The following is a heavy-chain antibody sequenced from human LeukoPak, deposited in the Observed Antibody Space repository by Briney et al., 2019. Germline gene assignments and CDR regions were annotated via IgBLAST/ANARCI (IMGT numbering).Heavy chain of an antibody. CDR2: FDPEDGET. Sequence: ASVKVSCKVSGYTLTELSMHWVRQAPGKGLEWMGGFDPEDGETIYAQKFQGRVTMTEDTSTDTAYMELSSLRSEDTAVYYCARLGGYGYYFDYWGQGTLVTVSS. V-gene: IGHV1-24*01. CDR1: GYTLTELS. CDR3: ARLGGYGYYFDY. J-gene: IGHJ4*02. D-gene: IGHD5-18*01.